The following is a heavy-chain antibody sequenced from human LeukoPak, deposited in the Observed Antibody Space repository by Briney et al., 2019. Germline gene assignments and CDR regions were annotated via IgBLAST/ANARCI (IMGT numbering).Heavy chain of an antibody. CDR1: SGSISSYY. D-gene: IGHD3-22*01. CDR3: ARDAGVLYYYDSSGYYTDPAFDY. CDR2: IYTSGST. Sequence: SETLSLTCTVSSGSISSYYWSWLRQPAGKGLEWIGRIYTSGSTNYNPSHKSRVTMSVDTSKNQFSLKLSYVTAADTAMYYCARDAGVLYYYDSSGYYTDPAFDYWGQGTLVIVSS. J-gene: IGHJ4*02. V-gene: IGHV4-4*07.